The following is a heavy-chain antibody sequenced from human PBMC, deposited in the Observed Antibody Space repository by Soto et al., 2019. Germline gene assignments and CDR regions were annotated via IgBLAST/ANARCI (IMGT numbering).Heavy chain of an antibody. J-gene: IGHJ1*01. CDR1: GFSLSNGGRG. CDR2: IFTNEEK. CDR3: ARNEVGGRSRTPAGGFEA. V-gene: IGHV2-26*01. D-gene: IGHD3-16*01. Sequence: QVTLKESGPVLVKPTETLTLTCTVSGFSLSNGGRGVSWIRQPPGKALEWLAHIFTNEEKRSHTSQKSRLSISKDTTKSQVVLIMTNMDHVDTATYSCARNEVGGRSRTPAGGFEAWGQGTMVTVSS.